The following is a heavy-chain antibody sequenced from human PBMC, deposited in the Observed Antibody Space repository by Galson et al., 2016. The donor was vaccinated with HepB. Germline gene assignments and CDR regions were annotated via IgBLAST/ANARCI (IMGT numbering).Heavy chain of an antibody. Sequence: SLRLSCAGSGFIFSNYNMNWVRQAPGKGLEWVSYISSDTSYIYYADSVKGRFTISRDNAKNTLYLQMNSLRVEDTAVYYCARGRLPTSYRGLAYWGQGTLVTVSS. CDR3: ARGRLPTSYRGLAY. D-gene: IGHD2-15*01. CDR2: ISSDTSYI. V-gene: IGHV3-21*01. CDR1: GFIFSNYN. J-gene: IGHJ4*02.